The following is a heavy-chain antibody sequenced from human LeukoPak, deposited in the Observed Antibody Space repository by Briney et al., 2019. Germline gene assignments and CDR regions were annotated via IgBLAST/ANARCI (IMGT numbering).Heavy chain of an antibody. Sequence: SETLSLTCTVSGGSLSSSHYSWGWIRQPPGKGLEWIGGIYSGGSTHYNPSLKSRVTISVDTSKNQFSLKLSSVTAADTAVYYCARLRVSVTTTSDFDYWGQGTLVTVSS. V-gene: IGHV4-39*01. J-gene: IGHJ4*02. CDR1: GGSLSSSHYS. CDR2: IYSGGST. D-gene: IGHD5-12*01. CDR3: ARLRVSVTTTSDFDY.